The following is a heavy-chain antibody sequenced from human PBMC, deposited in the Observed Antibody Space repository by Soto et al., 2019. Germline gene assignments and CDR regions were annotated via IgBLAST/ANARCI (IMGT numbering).Heavy chain of an antibody. CDR1: GFTFTDYA. D-gene: IGHD6-13*01. V-gene: IGHV3-23*01. CDR3: AKELTSMWYPLDF. J-gene: IGHJ4*02. Sequence: GGSLRLSCRTSGFTFTDYAMTWVRQAPGKGLEWVSCISGSGGSTFYADSVKGRFTVFSDSSENTVYLQMNTLRGEDTAVYYCAKELTSMWYPLDFWRQGSLVTVSS. CDR2: ISGSGGST.